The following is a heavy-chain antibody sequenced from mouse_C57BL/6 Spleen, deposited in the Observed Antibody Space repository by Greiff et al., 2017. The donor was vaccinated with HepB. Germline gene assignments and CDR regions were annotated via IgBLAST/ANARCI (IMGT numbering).Heavy chain of an antibody. D-gene: IGHD1-1*01. CDR1: GYSITSGYD. CDR2: ISYSGST. CDR3: ARDRSTTGYFDV. Sequence: EVQVVESGPGMVKPSQSLSLTCTVTGYSITSGYDWHWIRHFPGNKLEWMGYISYSGSTNYNPSLKSRISITHDTSKNHFFLKLNSVTTEDTATYYCARDRSTTGYFDVWGTGTTVTVSS. V-gene: IGHV3-1*01. J-gene: IGHJ1*03.